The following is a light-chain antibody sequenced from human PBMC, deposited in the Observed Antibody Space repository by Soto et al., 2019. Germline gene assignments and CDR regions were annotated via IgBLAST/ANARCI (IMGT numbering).Light chain of an antibody. CDR1: SSNIGAGYD. V-gene: IGLV1-40*01. CDR2: DNT. CDR3: QSYDRSLNGSRV. Sequence: QSVLTQPPSVSGAPGQRVTISCTGSSSNIGAGYDVHWYQQLPGTAPKLLIYDNTNRPSGVPDRFSGSKSGTSASLAITGLQAEDEADYYCQSYDRSLNGSRVFGTGTKVTVL. J-gene: IGLJ1*01.